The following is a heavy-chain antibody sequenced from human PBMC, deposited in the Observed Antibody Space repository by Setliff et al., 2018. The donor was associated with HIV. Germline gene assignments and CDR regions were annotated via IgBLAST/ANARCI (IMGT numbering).Heavy chain of an antibody. J-gene: IGHJ6*02. CDR1: GGSISSDY. D-gene: IGHD3-22*01. CDR2: IYYSGST. CDR3: ARSRTSSGYYGVTVYGMDV. V-gene: IGHV4-59*01. Sequence: PSETLSLTCTVSGGSISSDYWSWIRQPPGKGLGWIGYIYYSGSTNYNPSLKSRVTISVATSKNQFSLKLNSVTTADTAEYYCARSRTSSGYYGVTVYGMDVWGQGTTVTVSS.